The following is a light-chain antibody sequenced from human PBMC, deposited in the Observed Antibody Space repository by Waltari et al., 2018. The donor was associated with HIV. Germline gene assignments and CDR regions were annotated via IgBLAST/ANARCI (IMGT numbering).Light chain of an antibody. CDR2: KSS. V-gene: IGKV1-5*03. J-gene: IGKJ1*01. CDR3: QQYNNHWT. CDR1: QSIISW. Sequence: DIQMTQSPSTLSASVGDRVTITCRASQSIISWLAWYQQKPGKAPKLLIYKSSTLQSGVPSRFSGSGSETKVTLTISSLQPDDFATYYCQQYNNHWTFGQGTKVEIK.